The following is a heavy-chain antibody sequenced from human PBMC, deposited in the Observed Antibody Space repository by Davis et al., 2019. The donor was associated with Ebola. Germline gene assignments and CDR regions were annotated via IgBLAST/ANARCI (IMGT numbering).Heavy chain of an antibody. Sequence: SETLSLTCSVSGGSISSTSYYWGWIRQPPGKGLEWIGSIYYSGSTNYNPSLKSRVTISVDTSKNQFSLKLSSVTAADTAVYYCARHWGYSGNFDYWGQGTLVTVSS. V-gene: IGHV4-39*01. CDR3: ARHWGYSGNFDY. D-gene: IGHD5-12*01. CDR2: IYYSGST. J-gene: IGHJ4*02. CDR1: GGSISSTSYY.